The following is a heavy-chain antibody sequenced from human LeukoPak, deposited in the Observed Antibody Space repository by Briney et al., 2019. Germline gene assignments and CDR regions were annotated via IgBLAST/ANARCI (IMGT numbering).Heavy chain of an antibody. CDR1: GYSISSGYY. D-gene: IGHD3-3*01. CDR3: ARHRVGSGDTYYDFWSGYSGFDP. J-gene: IGHJ5*02. Sequence: SETLSLACAVSGYSISSGYYWGWIRQPPGKGLEWIGSIYHSGSTYYNPSLKSRVTISVDTSKNQFSLKLSSVTAADTAVYYCARHRVGSGDTYYDFWSGYSGFDPWGQGTLVTVSS. V-gene: IGHV4-38-2*01. CDR2: IYHSGST.